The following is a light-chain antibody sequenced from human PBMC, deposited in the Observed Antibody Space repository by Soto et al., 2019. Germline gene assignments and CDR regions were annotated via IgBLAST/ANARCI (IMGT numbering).Light chain of an antibody. Sequence: DIQVTQSPSSLSASVGDRVTITCRASQNIRNFLHWYQQKPGKAPKLLIHAASNLKSGVPSRFTASGSGTDFTLIINNLQPEDLATYYCQQSYSYIRAFGQGTTV. V-gene: IGKV1-39*01. J-gene: IGKJ1*01. CDR2: AAS. CDR3: QQSYSYIRA. CDR1: QNIRNF.